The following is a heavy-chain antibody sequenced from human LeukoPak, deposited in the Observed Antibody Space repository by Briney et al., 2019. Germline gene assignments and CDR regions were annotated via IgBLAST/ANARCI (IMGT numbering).Heavy chain of an antibody. CDR1: GFTFSSYA. D-gene: IGHD3-10*01. V-gene: IGHV3-23*01. CDR3: AKSWDYYGSGSYFTT. CDR2: ISGSGGST. Sequence: HTGGSLRLSCAASGFTFSSYAMSWVRQAPGKGLEWVSAISGSGGSTYYADSVKGRFTISRDDSKNTLYLQMNSLRAEDTAVYYCAKSWDYYGSGSYFTTLGQGTLVTVSS. J-gene: IGHJ5*02.